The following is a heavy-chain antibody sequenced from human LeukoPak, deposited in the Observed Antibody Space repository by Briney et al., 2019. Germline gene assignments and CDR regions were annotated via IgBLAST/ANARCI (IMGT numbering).Heavy chain of an antibody. J-gene: IGHJ3*02. CDR3: ARDKGTMPFDI. CDR1: GDSTSSGRFY. Sequence: PSETLSLTCSVSGDSTSSGRFYWSWIRQSAGKGLEWIGRIYSSGSTHYNPSLKSRVSISRDTSKNHFSLNLRSVTAADTAVYYCARDKGTMPFDIWGQGTMVTVSS. CDR2: IYSSGST. V-gene: IGHV4-61*02. D-gene: IGHD4/OR15-4a*01.